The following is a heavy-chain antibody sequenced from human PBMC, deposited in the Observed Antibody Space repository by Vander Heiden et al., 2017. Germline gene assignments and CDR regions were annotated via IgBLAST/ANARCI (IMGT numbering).Heavy chain of an antibody. CDR2: ISSSGSTI. J-gene: IGHJ4*02. CDR3: ARGYTWAFDH. D-gene: IGHD1-26*01. CDR1: GFSFSGDY. Sequence: QVQLVEPGGGLVKPGGSLRLSCAASGFSFSGDYISWIRQAPGKGLEWVSYISSSGSTIYYADSVKGRFSISWDSAKNSAFLQMNSLRADDTAVYYCARGYTWAFDHWGQGTLVTVSS. V-gene: IGHV3-11*01.